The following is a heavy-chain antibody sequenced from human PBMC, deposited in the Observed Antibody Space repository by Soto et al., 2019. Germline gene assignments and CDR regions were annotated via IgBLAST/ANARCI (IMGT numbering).Heavy chain of an antibody. D-gene: IGHD1-26*01. V-gene: IGHV2-26*01. CDR1: GVSLNDATMG. CDR3: ARIFRASYFID. CDR2: IFSNDDK. J-gene: IGHJ4*02. Sequence: QVTLKESGPVLVKPTETLTLTCTVSGVSLNDATMGVSWIRQPPGKALEWLANIFSNDDKSYTSSLKSRLTISKDTSESQVVLTMTNVDPVDTATYYGARIFRASYFIDWGQGTLVTVSS.